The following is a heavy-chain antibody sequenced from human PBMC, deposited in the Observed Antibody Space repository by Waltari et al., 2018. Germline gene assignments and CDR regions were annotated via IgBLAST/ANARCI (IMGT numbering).Heavy chain of an antibody. CDR1: GGTFSSYT. V-gene: IGHV1-69*12. J-gene: IGHJ6*02. CDR2: SIPIFGTA. Sequence: QVQLVQSGAEVKKPGSSVKVSCKASGGTFSSYTISWVRQAPGQGLEWMGGSIPIFGTANYAQKFQGRVTITADESTSTAYMELSSLRSEDTAVYYCARDGLDTAMNGMDVWGQGTTVTVSS. CDR3: ARDGLDTAMNGMDV. D-gene: IGHD5-18*01.